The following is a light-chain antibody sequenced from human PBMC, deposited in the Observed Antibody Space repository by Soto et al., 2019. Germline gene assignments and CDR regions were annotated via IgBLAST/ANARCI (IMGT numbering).Light chain of an antibody. J-gene: IGLJ2*01. CDR2: EVV. CDR3: SSYGGDNNVV. CDR1: SSDVGGYNY. Sequence: QSVLTQPPSASGSPGQSVTFSCTGTSSDVGGYNYVSWYQQHPGAAPKLMIYEVVKRPSGVPDRFSGSKSGNTASLTVSGLQAEDESDYYCSSYGGDNNVVFGGGTKLTVL. V-gene: IGLV2-8*01.